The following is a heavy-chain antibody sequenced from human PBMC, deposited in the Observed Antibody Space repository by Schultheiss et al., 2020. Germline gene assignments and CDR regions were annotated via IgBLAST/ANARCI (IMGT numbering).Heavy chain of an antibody. J-gene: IGHJ5*01. CDR1: GFTFRSFS. CDR3: VKDVTWIGDSPTDS. Sequence: GASLKISCTASGFTFRSFSMRWVRQAPGKALDWVSSVSNTGSNTYYTDSVKGRFTISRDNSRATLSLHMRSLKVDDTAMYFCVKDVTWIGDSPTDSWGQGTPVTVSS. D-gene: IGHD5-12*01. CDR2: VSNTGSNT. V-gene: IGHV3-23*01.